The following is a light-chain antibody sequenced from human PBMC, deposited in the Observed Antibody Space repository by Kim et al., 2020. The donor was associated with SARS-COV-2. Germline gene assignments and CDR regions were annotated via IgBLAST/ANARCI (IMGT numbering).Light chain of an antibody. V-gene: IGKV3-15*01. J-gene: IGKJ1*01. CDR3: QQYNNWWT. CDR1: QSVSSN. Sequence: SVSPGESATLSCRASQSVSSNVAWYQQKPGQAPRLLIYGASTRATGIPARFSGSGSGTEFTLTISSLQSEDFAVYYCQQYNNWWTFGQGTKVEIK. CDR2: GAS.